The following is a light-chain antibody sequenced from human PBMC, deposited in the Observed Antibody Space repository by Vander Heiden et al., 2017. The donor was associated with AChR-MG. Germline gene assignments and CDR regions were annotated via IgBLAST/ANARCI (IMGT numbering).Light chain of an antibody. V-gene: IGKV1-NL1*01. CDR3: QQYYVTPPT. J-gene: IGKJ1*01. Sequence: DIHMTQSPSSLSASVGDRVTLTCRASQDIRNALAWYQQKPVKAPALLLYATSRLQSGVPSRFSGGGSGTDFTLTISSLQPEDFATYVCQQYYVTPPTFGQGTKLEIK. CDR1: QDIRNA. CDR2: ATS.